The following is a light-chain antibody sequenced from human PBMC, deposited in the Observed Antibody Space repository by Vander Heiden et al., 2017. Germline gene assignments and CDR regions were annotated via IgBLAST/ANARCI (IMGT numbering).Light chain of an antibody. V-gene: IGKV3-11*01. Sequence: EIVLTQSPATLSLSPGERVTLTCRASQSVDSNLGWYQQKPGQPPRLLIYDTSNRATDIPPRFSGSGSGTDFTLTISSLEPEDFAVYYCQQRRYWPFTFGHGTKVDFK. CDR2: DTS. CDR3: QQRRYWPFT. CDR1: QSVDSN. J-gene: IGKJ3*01.